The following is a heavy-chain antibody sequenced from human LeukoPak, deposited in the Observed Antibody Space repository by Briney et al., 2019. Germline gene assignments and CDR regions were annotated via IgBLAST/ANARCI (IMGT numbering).Heavy chain of an antibody. CDR1: GFTFSSYA. CDR3: TSLRDSSGYYYEGDAFDI. CDR2: ISGSGGST. J-gene: IGHJ3*02. D-gene: IGHD3-22*01. Sequence: GGSLRLSCAASGFTFSSYAMSWVRQAPGKGLEWVSGISGSGGSTDYADSLKGRFTISRDNSKNTLYLQMNSLKTEDTAVYYCTSLRDSSGYYYEGDAFDIWGQGTMVTVSS. V-gene: IGHV3-23*01.